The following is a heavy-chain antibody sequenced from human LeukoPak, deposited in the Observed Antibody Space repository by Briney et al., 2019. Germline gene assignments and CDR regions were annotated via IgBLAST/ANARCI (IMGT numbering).Heavy chain of an antibody. CDR2: INPNSGGT. J-gene: IGHJ6*03. CDR1: GYTFTGYY. Sequence: ASVKVSCKASGYTFTGYYMHWVRQAPGQGLEWMGWINPNSGGTNYAQKFQGRVTMTRDTSISTAYMELSRLRSDDTAVYYCARGTAVIVVAVAATPGDYYYMDVWGKGTTVTVSS. CDR3: ARGTAVIVVAVAATPGDYYYMDV. V-gene: IGHV1-2*02. D-gene: IGHD2-15*01.